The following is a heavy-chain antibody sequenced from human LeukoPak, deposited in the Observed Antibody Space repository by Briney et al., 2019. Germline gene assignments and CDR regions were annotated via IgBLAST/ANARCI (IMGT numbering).Heavy chain of an antibody. CDR3: ARDSVKLPGISYFDN. J-gene: IGHJ1*01. CDR1: GFTFSSYW. V-gene: IGHV3-30-3*01. CDR2: ISYDGTKI. Sequence: PGGSLRLSCAASGFTFSSYWMSWVRQAPGKGLEWVAVISYDGTKIYYADSAKGRFTISRDNSKNMVYLQMNSLRAEDTALYYCARDSVKLPGISYFDNWGQGTLVTVSS. D-gene: IGHD3-3*02.